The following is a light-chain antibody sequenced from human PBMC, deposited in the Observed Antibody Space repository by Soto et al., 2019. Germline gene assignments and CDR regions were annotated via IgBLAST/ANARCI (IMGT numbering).Light chain of an antibody. Sequence: QSALTQPASLSGSPGQSITISCTGTSTDIGSHYLVSWYQQHPGKVPKLIIYEALKRPSGVPDRFSGSKSGTSASLAISGLQSEDEADYYCAAWDNSLNVYVFGTGTKLTVL. CDR2: EAL. CDR1: STDIGSHYL. J-gene: IGLJ1*01. CDR3: AAWDNSLNVYV. V-gene: IGLV2-14*02.